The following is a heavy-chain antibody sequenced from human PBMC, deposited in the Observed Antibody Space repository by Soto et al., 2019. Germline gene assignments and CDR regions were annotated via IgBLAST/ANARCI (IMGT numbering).Heavy chain of an antibody. CDR2: VSSDGGNT. CDR3: VRGLPNFSSFDS. CDR1: GFTFSSYW. D-gene: IGHD5-12*01. J-gene: IGHJ4*02. V-gene: IGHV3-74*01. Sequence: EVQLVESGGGLVQPGASLRLSCAASGFTFSSYWMHWIRQASGKGLMWVARVSSDGGNTVYATSVQGRFTISRDNAKNTLYLQMNRLSDEDTAVYYCVRGLPNFSSFDSWGLGTLVTVSS.